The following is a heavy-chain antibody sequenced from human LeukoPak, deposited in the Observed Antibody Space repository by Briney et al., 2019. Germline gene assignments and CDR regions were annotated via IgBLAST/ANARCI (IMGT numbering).Heavy chain of an antibody. Sequence: SETLSLTCTVSGGSISSPGYFWNWIRQHPGKGLEWIGYIFDSATTIYNPSLMSRVLISLDTSKNQFSLKLSSVTAADTAVYYCATTRRGDSSGYYFGEGDYWGQGTLVTVSS. CDR1: GGSISSPGYF. CDR2: IFDSATT. J-gene: IGHJ4*02. CDR3: ATTRRGDSSGYYFGEGDY. V-gene: IGHV4-31*03. D-gene: IGHD3-22*01.